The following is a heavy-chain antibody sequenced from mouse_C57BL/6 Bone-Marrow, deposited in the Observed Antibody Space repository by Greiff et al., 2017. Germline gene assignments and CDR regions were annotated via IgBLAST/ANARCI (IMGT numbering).Heavy chain of an antibody. Sequence: VHVKQSVAELVRPGASVKLSCTASGFNIKNTYMPWVKQRPEQGLEWIGRIDPANGNTKYAPKFQGKATITADTSSNTAYLQLSSLTSEDTAIYYCARGDHWYFDVWGTGTTVTVSS. J-gene: IGHJ1*03. CDR1: GFNIKNTY. CDR3: ARGDHWYFDV. CDR2: IDPANGNT. V-gene: IGHV14-3*01.